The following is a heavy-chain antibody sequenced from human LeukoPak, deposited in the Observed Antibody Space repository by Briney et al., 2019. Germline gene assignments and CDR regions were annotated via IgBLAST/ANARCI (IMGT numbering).Heavy chain of an antibody. D-gene: IGHD2-21*02. Sequence: GGSLRLSCAASGFTFGSYAMHWVRQAPGKGLEWVAVISYDGSNKYSADSVKGRFSISRDNSKNTLYLQMNNLRAEDTAVYYCARAPSDWPFDYWGQGTLVTVSS. J-gene: IGHJ4*02. CDR3: ARAPSDWPFDY. CDR2: ISYDGSNK. CDR1: GFTFGSYA. V-gene: IGHV3-30-3*01.